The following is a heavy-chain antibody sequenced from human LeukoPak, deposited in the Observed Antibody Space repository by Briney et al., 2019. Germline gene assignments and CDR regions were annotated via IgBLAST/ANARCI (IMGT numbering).Heavy chain of an antibody. CDR3: ASPVFNRRSTVFYAFDI. J-gene: IGHJ3*02. V-gene: IGHV3-48*03. Sequence: GGSLRLSCAASGFTFSSYEMNWVRQAPGKGLEWVSYISSSGSTIYYADSVKGRFTISRDNAKNSLYLQMNSLRAEDTAVYYCASPVFNRRSTVFYAFDIWGQGTMVTVSS. D-gene: IGHD4-17*01. CDR2: ISSSGSTI. CDR1: GFTFSSYE.